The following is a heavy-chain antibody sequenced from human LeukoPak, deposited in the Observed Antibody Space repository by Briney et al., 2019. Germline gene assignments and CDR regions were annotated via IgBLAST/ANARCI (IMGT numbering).Heavy chain of an antibody. Sequence: SETLSLTCTVSGGSISSYYWSWIRQPAGKGLEWIGRIYTSGSTNYNPSLKSRVTISVDTSKNQFSLKLSSVTAADTAVYYCAKGRQRIQLWFEGAAFDIWGQGTMVTVSS. V-gene: IGHV4-4*07. CDR2: IYTSGST. J-gene: IGHJ3*02. D-gene: IGHD5-18*01. CDR1: GGSISSYY. CDR3: AKGRQRIQLWFEGAAFDI.